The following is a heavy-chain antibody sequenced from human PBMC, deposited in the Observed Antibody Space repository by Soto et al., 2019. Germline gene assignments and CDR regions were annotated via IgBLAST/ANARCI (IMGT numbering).Heavy chain of an antibody. CDR3: ARDVARRGITIFGVVLPRDKYYYGMDV. D-gene: IGHD3-3*01. Sequence: SVKVSCKASGGTFSSYAISWVRQAPGQGLEWMGGIIPIFGTANYAQKFQGRVTITADESTSTAYMELSSLRSEDTAVYYCARDVARRGITIFGVVLPRDKYYYGMDVWGQGTTVTVSS. CDR2: IIPIFGTA. V-gene: IGHV1-69*13. CDR1: GGTFSSYA. J-gene: IGHJ6*02.